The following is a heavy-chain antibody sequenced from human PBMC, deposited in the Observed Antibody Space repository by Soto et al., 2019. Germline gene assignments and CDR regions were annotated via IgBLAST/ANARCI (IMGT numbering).Heavy chain of an antibody. D-gene: IGHD3-3*01. Sequence: EVQLLESGGGLVQPGGSLRLYCAASGFTFSSYAMSWVRQAPGKGLEWVSAISGSGGSTYYADSVKGRFTIARDNAKNTLYLQMNSRRAEDTAVYYCAKGRYDFWSVYYTNYYYYYMDVWGKGTTVTVSS. CDR2: ISGSGGST. CDR1: GFTFSSYA. J-gene: IGHJ6*03. CDR3: AKGRYDFWSVYYTNYYYYYMDV. V-gene: IGHV3-23*01.